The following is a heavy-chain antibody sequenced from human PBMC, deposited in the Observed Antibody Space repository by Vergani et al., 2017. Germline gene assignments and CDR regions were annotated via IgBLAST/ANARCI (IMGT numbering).Heavy chain of an antibody. D-gene: IGHD3-3*01. CDR1: GYTFTDYY. CDR3: ARDFGASLDH. V-gene: IGHV1-18*04. Sequence: QVQLVQSGAEVKKPGASVKVSCKASGYTFTDYYMHWVRQAPGQGLEWMAWIGTYNAKTNYAQKFQDRVTLTTDTYTSTAYMELRSLRSGDTATYYCARDFGASLDHWGQGTLVTVSS. J-gene: IGHJ4*02. CDR2: IGTYNAKT.